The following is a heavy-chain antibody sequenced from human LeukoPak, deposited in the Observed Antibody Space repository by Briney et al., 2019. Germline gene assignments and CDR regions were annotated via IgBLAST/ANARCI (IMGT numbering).Heavy chain of an antibody. CDR3: TTVAYNSLFF. V-gene: IGHV3-15*01. CDR1: GFTFSKAW. D-gene: IGHD2/OR15-2a*01. J-gene: IGHJ4*02. CDR2: IKSKTDGGTT. Sequence: GGSLRLSCAASGFTFSKAWMTWVRQAPGKGLEWVCRIKSKTDGGTTDYAAPVKGRFTISTDDSKNTLYPQMNSLKTEDTAVYYCTTVAYNSLFFRGQGTLVTVSS.